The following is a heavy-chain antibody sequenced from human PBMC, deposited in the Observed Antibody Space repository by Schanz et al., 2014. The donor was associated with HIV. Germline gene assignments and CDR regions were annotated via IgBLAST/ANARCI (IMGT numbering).Heavy chain of an antibody. J-gene: IGHJ4*01. CDR2: IYYSGSA. Sequence: QVQLQESGPGLVKPSQTLSLTCTVSGGSISSGDYYWSWIRQPPGKGLEWIGYIYYSGSAYYNPSLKSRVTISLDTSKNQFSLNLTSVTAADTAVYFCARGDFGGSSVDYWGHGNMVTVSS. CDR3: ARGDFGGSSVDY. CDR1: GGSISSGDYY. D-gene: IGHD4-17*01. V-gene: IGHV4-30-4*01.